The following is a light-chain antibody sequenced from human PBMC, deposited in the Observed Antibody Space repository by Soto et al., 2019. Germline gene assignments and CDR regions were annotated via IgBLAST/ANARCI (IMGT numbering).Light chain of an antibody. Sequence: QSVLTQPPSVSGAPGQRVIIPCTGSSSNIGAGRDVHWYRQFPGEAPKFLISDSNHRPSGVPDRFSVSKSGASASLAITGLRAEDEGDYFCQSYGTSLSGLYVFGTGTKV. CDR1: SSNIGAGRD. CDR3: QSYGTSLSGLYV. J-gene: IGLJ1*01. V-gene: IGLV1-40*01. CDR2: DSN.